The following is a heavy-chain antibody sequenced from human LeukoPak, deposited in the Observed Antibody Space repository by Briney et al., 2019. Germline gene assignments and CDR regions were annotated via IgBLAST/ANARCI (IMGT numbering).Heavy chain of an antibody. D-gene: IGHD1-26*01. CDR1: GFTVSSNY. CDR2: IYSGGST. J-gene: IGHJ4*02. Sequence: TGGSLRLSCAASGFTVSSNYMSWVRQAPGKGLEWVSVIYSGGSTYYADSVKGRFTISRDNSRNMVYLQLNSLRPEDTAVYYCAAKGNGYTGIYVLAQWGQGTLVTVSS. V-gene: IGHV3-53*05. CDR3: AAKGNGYTGIYVLAQ.